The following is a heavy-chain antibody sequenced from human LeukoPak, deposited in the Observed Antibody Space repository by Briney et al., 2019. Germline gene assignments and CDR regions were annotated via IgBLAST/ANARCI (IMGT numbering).Heavy chain of an antibody. D-gene: IGHD3-22*01. CDR2: ISGSGGRI. J-gene: IGHJ6*02. Sequence: GGSLRLSCAASAFTFNTYAMNWVRQAPGKGLEWVSGISGSGGRIYYADSVKGRFTISRDNSNNTLYLQMNSLRAEDTAIYYCAKDSRIVVPSWYGMDAWGHGTTVSVSS. CDR1: AFTFNTYA. CDR3: AKDSRIVVPSWYGMDA. V-gene: IGHV3-23*01.